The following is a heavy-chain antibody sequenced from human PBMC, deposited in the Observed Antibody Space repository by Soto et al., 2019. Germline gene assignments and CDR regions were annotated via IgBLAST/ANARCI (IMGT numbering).Heavy chain of an antibody. CDR2: INAGNGNT. Sequence: ASVKVSCKASGYTFTSYGIHWVRQAPGQRLEWTGWINAGNGNTKYSEKFQGRVTITRDTSASTAYLELSSLRSEDTAVYYCARDPSGSSAYYRHYYWGMEVGGQGSTVT. V-gene: IGHV1-3*01. CDR1: GYTFTSYG. J-gene: IGHJ6*02. CDR3: ARDPSGSSAYYRHYYWGMEV. D-gene: IGHD3-22*01.